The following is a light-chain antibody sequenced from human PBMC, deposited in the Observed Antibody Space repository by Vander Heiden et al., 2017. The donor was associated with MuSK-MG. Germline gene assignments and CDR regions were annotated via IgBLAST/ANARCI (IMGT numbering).Light chain of an antibody. V-gene: IGLV1-40*01. Sequence: QSVLTQPPSVSGAPGQMVTISCTGSSSNIGAGYDVHWYQQLPGTAPKLLIYGNSNRPSGVPDRFSGSKSGTSASLAITGLQAEDEADYYCQSYDSSLSGWVFGGGTKL. CDR3: QSYDSSLSGWV. CDR1: SSNIGAGYD. J-gene: IGLJ3*02. CDR2: GNS.